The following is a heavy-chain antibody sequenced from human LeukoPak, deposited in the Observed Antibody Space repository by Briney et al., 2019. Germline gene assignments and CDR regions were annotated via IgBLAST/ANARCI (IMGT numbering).Heavy chain of an antibody. J-gene: IGHJ5*02. CDR2: ISSSSSYT. Sequence: GGSLRLSCAASGFTFSDYYMSWIRQAPGKGLEWVSYISSSSSYTNYADSVKGRFTISRDNAKNSLYLQMNSLRSDDTAVYYCARDREVDSTGYYYPGWFDPWGQGTLVTVSS. D-gene: IGHD3-22*01. CDR3: ARDREVDSTGYYYPGWFDP. CDR1: GFTFSDYY. V-gene: IGHV3-11*05.